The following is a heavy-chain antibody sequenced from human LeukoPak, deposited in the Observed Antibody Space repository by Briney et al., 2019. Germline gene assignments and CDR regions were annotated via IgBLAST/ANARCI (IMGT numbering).Heavy chain of an antibody. CDR3: ARGGPYHGWDY. V-gene: IGHV1-46*01. J-gene: IGHJ4*02. Sequence: ASVKVSCKASGYTFSSYYMRWARQTPAQGLEWVGRIDPNDGSTIYARNLQGRVTMTSDTSTSTVYMELSSLRSEDTAVYYCARGGPYHGWDYWGQGTLVTVSS. CDR1: GYTFSSYY. CDR2: IDPNDGST. D-gene: IGHD2-15*01.